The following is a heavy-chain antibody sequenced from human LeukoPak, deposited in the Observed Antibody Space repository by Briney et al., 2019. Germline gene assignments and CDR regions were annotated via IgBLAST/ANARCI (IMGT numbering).Heavy chain of an antibody. J-gene: IGHJ4*02. CDR3: AREYCSGGSCQVYDY. CDR2: INPSGGST. Sequence: ASVKVSCKASGYTFTSYYMHWVRQAPGQGLEWMGIINPSGGSTSYAQKFQGRVTMTRDTSTSTVYMELSSLRSEDTAVYYCAREYCSGGSCQVYDYWGQGALVTVSS. D-gene: IGHD2-15*01. V-gene: IGHV1-46*01. CDR1: GYTFTSYY.